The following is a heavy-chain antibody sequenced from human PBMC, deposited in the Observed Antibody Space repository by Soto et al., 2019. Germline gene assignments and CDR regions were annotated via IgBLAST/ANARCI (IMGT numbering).Heavy chain of an antibody. CDR3: AKDVRSHRPFGELLDY. V-gene: IGHV3-30*18. CDR1: GFTFSSYG. Sequence: QVQLVESGGGVVQPGRSLRLSCAASGFTFSSYGMHWVRQAPGKGLEGVTTISYDGSNKYYGDSVKGRFTISRDNSKNTLYLQMNSLRAEDTAVYYCAKDVRSHRPFGELLDYWGQGNMVTVSS. J-gene: IGHJ4*02. D-gene: IGHD3-10*01. CDR2: ISYDGSNK.